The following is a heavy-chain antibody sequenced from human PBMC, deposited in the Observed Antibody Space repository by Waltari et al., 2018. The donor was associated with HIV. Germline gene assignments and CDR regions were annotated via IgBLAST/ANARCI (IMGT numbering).Heavy chain of an antibody. Sequence: LKESGPGLLKPSETLSLSCNVSGGSINSENYYWSWLRQSAGRGLEWIGRIYTSGSVSYNPSLGSLVTISLDMWKGRFYLELTSVTAADSAIYYCASFMIRGVILDYWGRGISVTVS. V-gene: IGHV4-61*02. J-gene: IGHJ4*01. D-gene: IGHD3-10*01. CDR3: ASFMIRGVILDY. CDR1: GGSINSENYY. CDR2: IYTSGSV.